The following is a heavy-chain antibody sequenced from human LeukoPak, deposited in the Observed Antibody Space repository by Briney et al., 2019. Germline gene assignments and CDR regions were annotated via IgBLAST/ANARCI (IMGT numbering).Heavy chain of an antibody. CDR2: IYYSGST. CDR3: ARDLSSSWPPYYYGMDV. CDR1: GGSISSSSYY. J-gene: IGHJ6*02. D-gene: IGHD6-13*01. Sequence: SETLSLTCTVSGGSISSSSYYWGWIRQPPGKGLEWIGSIYYSGSTYYNPSLKSRVTISVDTSKNQFSLQLNSVTPEDTAVYYCARDLSSSWPPYYYGMDVWGQGTTVTVSS. V-gene: IGHV4-39*02.